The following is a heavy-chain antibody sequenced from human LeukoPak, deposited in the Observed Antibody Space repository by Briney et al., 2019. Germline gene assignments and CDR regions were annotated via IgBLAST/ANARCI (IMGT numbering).Heavy chain of an antibody. CDR2: IYYTGNT. J-gene: IGHJ4*02. D-gene: IGHD1-26*01. CDR3: ARLGGATSPFGY. Sequence: SETLSLTCTVSGGSISSYYWSWIRQPPGKGLEWIGYIYYTGNTDYNPSLKSRGTISVDTSKNQFSLNLSSVTAADTAIYYCARLGGATSPFGYWGQGTLVTVSS. V-gene: IGHV4-59*08. CDR1: GGSISSYY.